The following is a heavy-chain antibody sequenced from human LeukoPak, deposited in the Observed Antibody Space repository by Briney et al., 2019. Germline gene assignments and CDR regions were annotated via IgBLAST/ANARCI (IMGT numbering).Heavy chain of an antibody. J-gene: IGHJ3*02. V-gene: IGHV1-46*01. CDR3: ASLDYGDYAGAFDI. CDR2: INPSGGST. CDR1: GYTFTSYY. D-gene: IGHD4-17*01. Sequence: ASVKVSCKASGYTFTSYYMHWVRQAPGQGLEWMGIINPSGGSTSYAQKFQGRVPMTRDMSTSTVYMELSSLRSEDTAVYYCASLDYGDYAGAFDIWGQGTMVTVSS.